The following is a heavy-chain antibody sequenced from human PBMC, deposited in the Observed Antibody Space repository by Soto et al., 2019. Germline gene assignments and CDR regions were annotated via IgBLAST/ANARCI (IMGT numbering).Heavy chain of an antibody. CDR3: ARGGDYYDSSGSPYFDY. Sequence: QVQLVQSGAEVKKPGASVKVSRKASGYTFTSYGISWVRQAPGQGLEWMGWISAYNGNTNYEQKLQGRVTMTTDTSTSTAYMELRSLRSDDTAVYYCARGGDYYDSSGSPYFDYWGQGTLVTVSS. CDR1: GYTFTSYG. CDR2: ISAYNGNT. J-gene: IGHJ4*02. D-gene: IGHD3-22*01. V-gene: IGHV1-18*01.